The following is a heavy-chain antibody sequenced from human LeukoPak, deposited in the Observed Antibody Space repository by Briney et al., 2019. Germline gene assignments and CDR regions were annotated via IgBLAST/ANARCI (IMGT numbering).Heavy chain of an antibody. J-gene: IGHJ4*02. CDR3: AKDRDDFWSGSVTFFDY. CDR2: ISYDGSNK. CDR1: GFTFSSYA. V-gene: IGHV3-30-3*01. Sequence: GGSLRLSCAASGFTFSSYAMHWVRQAPGKGLEWVAVISYDGSNKYYADSVKGRFTISRENSKNTLYLQMNSPRPEDTALYYCAKDRDDFWSGSVTFFDYWGQGTLVTVSS. D-gene: IGHD3-3*01.